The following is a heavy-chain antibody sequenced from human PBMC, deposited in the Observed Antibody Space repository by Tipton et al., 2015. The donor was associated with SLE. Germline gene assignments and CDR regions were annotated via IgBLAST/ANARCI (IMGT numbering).Heavy chain of an antibody. CDR3: ARVLSMTTVDAGY. Sequence: QLVQSGAEVKKPGASVKVSCKASGYTFTSYSVIWVRQAPGQGLEWMGWINTNTGKPTYAQGFTGRFVFSLDTSVSTAYLQIGSLKAEDTAVYYCARVLSMTTVDAGYWGQGTLVTVSS. CDR2: INTNTGKP. D-gene: IGHD4-17*01. V-gene: IGHV7-4-1*01. CDR1: GYTFTSYS. J-gene: IGHJ4*02.